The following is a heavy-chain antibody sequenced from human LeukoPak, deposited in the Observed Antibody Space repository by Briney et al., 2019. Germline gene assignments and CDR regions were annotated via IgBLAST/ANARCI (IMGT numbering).Heavy chain of an antibody. V-gene: IGHV1-69*13. CDR3: ARSAGGVVVPGVPIEWDYYYHYYMDV. Sequence: GASVKVSCKASGGTFSSYAISWVRQAPGQGLEWMGGIIPMFGTANYAQMFQGRVTITADESTTTACMELNSLRSEDTAVYYCARSAGGVVVPGVPIEWDYYYHYYMDVWGKGTTVTVS. CDR2: IIPMFGTA. D-gene: IGHD2-2*01. J-gene: IGHJ6*03. CDR1: GGTFSSYA.